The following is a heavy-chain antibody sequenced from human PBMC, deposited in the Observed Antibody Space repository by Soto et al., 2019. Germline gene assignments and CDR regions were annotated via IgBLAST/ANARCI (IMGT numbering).Heavy chain of an antibody. CDR2: INSDGSST. Sequence: GSLRLSCAASGFTFSSYWMHWVRQAPGKGLVWVSRINSDGSSTSYADSVKGRFTISRDNAKNTLYLQMNSLRAEDTAVYYCARNYPSIFGVVIFGNWFDPWGQGTLVTVSS. CDR3: ARNYPSIFGVVIFGNWFDP. CDR1: GFTFSSYW. J-gene: IGHJ5*02. V-gene: IGHV3-74*01. D-gene: IGHD3-3*01.